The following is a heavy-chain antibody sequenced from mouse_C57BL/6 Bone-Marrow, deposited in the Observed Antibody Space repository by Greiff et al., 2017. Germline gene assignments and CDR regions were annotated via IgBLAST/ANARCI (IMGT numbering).Heavy chain of an antibody. CDR3: ARGGGTGAMDY. CDR2: IRNKANGYTT. CDR1: GFTFTDYY. J-gene: IGHJ4*01. V-gene: IGHV7-3*01. Sequence: EVKLVESGGGLVQPGGSLSLSCAASGFTFTDYYMSWVRQPPGKALEWLGFIRNKANGYTTEYSASVKGRFTISRDNSQSILYLQMNALRAEDSATYYCARGGGTGAMDYWGQGTSVTVSS. D-gene: IGHD4-1*01.